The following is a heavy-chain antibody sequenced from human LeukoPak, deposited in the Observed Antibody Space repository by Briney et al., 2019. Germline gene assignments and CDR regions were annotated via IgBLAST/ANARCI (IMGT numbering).Heavy chain of an antibody. CDR3: ARYSGSYRAGWYFDL. CDR1: GGSISSSSYY. D-gene: IGHD1-26*01. Sequence: SETLSLTCTVSGGSISSSSYYWGWIRQPPGKGLERIGSIYYSGSTYYNPSLKSRVTISVDTSKNQFSLKLSSVTAADTAVYYCARYSGSYRAGWYFDLWGRGTLVTVSS. J-gene: IGHJ2*01. CDR2: IYYSGST. V-gene: IGHV4-39*01.